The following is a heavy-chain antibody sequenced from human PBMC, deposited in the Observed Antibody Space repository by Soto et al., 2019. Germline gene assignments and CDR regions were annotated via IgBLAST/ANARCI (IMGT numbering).Heavy chain of an antibody. Sequence: LSLTCAVSGDSISSNNWWTWVRQSPGRGLEWIGEIYHSGSTNYNPPLKSRVTISVDKSKNQFSLNLRSVTAADTAVYYCAKGDFWSGSDYWGRGTLVTAPQ. CDR3: AKGDFWSGSDY. CDR1: GDSISSNNW. V-gene: IGHV4-4*02. J-gene: IGHJ4*02. CDR2: IYHSGST. D-gene: IGHD3-3*01.